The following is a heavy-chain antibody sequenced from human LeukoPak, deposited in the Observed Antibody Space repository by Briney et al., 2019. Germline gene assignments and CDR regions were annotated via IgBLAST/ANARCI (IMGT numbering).Heavy chain of an antibody. Sequence: GRSLRLSCAASGCTFSSYWKSWVRQAPGKGMEWVANIKYDGSEKYYVASVKGRFSISRDNAKNSLYLQMNSLRTEDTAVYYCVMVVASTTNCFDPWGQGTLVTVSS. CDR3: VMVVASTTNCFDP. J-gene: IGHJ5*02. CDR1: GCTFSSYW. V-gene: IGHV3-7*05. CDR2: IKYDGSEK. D-gene: IGHD2-15*01.